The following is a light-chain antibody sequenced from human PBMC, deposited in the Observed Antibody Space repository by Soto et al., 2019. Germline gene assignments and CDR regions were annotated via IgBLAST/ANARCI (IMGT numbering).Light chain of an antibody. Sequence: DIQMTQSPSTLSASVGDRVTITCRASQSISNWLAWYQQKPGIAPKLLMYKASSLESGVPPRFSGTGSGTEFTLTISSLQPDDFATYYCQQYNSHSYTFGQGTKLEIK. J-gene: IGKJ2*01. CDR3: QQYNSHSYT. CDR1: QSISNW. CDR2: KAS. V-gene: IGKV1-5*03.